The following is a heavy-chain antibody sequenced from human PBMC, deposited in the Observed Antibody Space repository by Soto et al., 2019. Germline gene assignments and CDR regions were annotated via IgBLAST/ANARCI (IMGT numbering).Heavy chain of an antibody. J-gene: IGHJ4*02. V-gene: IGHV3-7*04. CDR1: GFTFSSYW. Sequence: EVQLVESGGGLVQPGGSLRLSCAASGFTFSSYWMSWVRQAPGKGLEWVANIKQDGSEKYYVDSVKGRFTISRDNAKNSRYLQMNGLRAEDTAVYYWARHGCYYLDFWGQGTLVTVSS. CDR3: ARHGCYYLDF. D-gene: IGHD2-21*01. CDR2: IKQDGSEK.